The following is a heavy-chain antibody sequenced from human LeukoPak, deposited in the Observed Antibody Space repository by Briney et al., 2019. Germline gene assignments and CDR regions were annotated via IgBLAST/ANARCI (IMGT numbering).Heavy chain of an antibody. V-gene: IGHV2-5*02. D-gene: IGHD5-24*01. CDR3: AHSQRDGSRGIALYYFDY. J-gene: IGHJ4*02. CDR1: GFSLTTGGVA. CDR2: FYWDVDK. Sequence: SGPTLVNPTQTLTLTCIFSGFSLTTGGVAVGWIRQPPGKALEWLAIFYWDVDKRDSPSLNSTLTITTDTSKNHVVLIMTDMDPLDTATYYCAHSQRDGSRGIALYYFDYWGPGILVTVSS.